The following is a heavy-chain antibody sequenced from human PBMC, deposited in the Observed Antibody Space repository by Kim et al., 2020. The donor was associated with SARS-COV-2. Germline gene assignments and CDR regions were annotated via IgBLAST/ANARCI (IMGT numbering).Heavy chain of an antibody. CDR2: ISVSGQST. CDR1: GFTFTTYG. Sequence: GGSLRLSFVASGFTFTTYGMSWVRQAPGKGLEWVSVISVSGQSTYYLDSVKGRFTVSRDNSKNTVYLHMNGLTADDTAIYFCAKRRTSGWLREDFDFWGQGTLVTVSS. V-gene: IGHV3-23*01. J-gene: IGHJ4*02. D-gene: IGHD6-19*01. CDR3: AKRRTSGWLREDFDF.